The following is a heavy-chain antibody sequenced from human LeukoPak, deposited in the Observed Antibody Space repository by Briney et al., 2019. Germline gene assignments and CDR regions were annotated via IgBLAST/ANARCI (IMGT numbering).Heavy chain of an antibody. J-gene: IGHJ3*02. V-gene: IGHV3-23*01. D-gene: IGHD2-2*01. Sequence: GGSLRLSCAASGFTFSSYAMTRVRQAPGKGLEWVSTIISSGGTTYYADSVKGRFTISRDNSKNTLYLQMNSLRAEDTAVYYCAKGAQSSTRWNAFDIWGPGTMVTVSS. CDR1: GFTFSSYA. CDR2: IISSGGTT. CDR3: AKGAQSSTRWNAFDI.